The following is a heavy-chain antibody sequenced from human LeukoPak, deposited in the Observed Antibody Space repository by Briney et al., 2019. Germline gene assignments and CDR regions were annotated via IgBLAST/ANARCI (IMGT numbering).Heavy chain of an antibody. CDR2: LYYGVNT. Sequence: SETLSLTCTVPGDSVTTTNFYWGWIRQAPGKGLEWIGNLYYGVNTYYKPSLKSRVTISVDTSLNQFSLILTSVTAADTGVYYCARLRVQQLASSYYMDVWGKGPRSPSR. CDR3: ARLRVQQLASSYYMDV. D-gene: IGHD6-13*01. CDR1: GDSVTTTNFY. J-gene: IGHJ6*03. V-gene: IGHV4-39*01.